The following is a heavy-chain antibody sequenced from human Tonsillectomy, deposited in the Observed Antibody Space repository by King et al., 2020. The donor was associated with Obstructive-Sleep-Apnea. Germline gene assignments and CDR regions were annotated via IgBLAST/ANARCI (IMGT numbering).Heavy chain of an antibody. Sequence: GQLVQSGGGLVKPGGSLRLSCAASGFTFSDAWMSWVRQAPGKGLEWLGRIKSKAGGGTTDYAAPVKGRITISRDDSTNTLYLQMNSLKTEDTAVYYCTHIVVVPAAIGHWGQGTLVTVSS. CDR1: GFTFSDAW. D-gene: IGHD2-2*02. CDR3: THIVVVPAAIGH. J-gene: IGHJ4*02. CDR2: IKSKAGGGTT. V-gene: IGHV3-15*01.